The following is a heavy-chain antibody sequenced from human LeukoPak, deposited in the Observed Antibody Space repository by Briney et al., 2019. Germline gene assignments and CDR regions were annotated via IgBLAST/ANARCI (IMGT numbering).Heavy chain of an antibody. D-gene: IGHD6-19*01. CDR2: MSNSGST. V-gene: IGHV4-59*12. CDR3: ARGGYSSGWYHGY. J-gene: IGHJ4*02. Sequence: SETLSLTCSVSGGSISSFYWNWIRQPPGKGLEWIGYMSNSGSTNYNPSLKSRLTISVDTSKNQFPLKLSSVTAADTAVYYCARGGYSSGWYHGYWGQGTLVTVSS. CDR1: GGSISSFY.